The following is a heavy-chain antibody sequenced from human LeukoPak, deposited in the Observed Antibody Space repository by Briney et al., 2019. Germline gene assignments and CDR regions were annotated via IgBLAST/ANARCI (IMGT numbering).Heavy chain of an antibody. D-gene: IGHD2-21*01. CDR3: ARVVFPYRVSDY. V-gene: IGHV3-7*01. CDR1: GFTFSSYW. J-gene: IGHJ4*02. CDR2: IKQDGSEK. Sequence: GGSLRLSCAASGFTFSSYWMSWVRQAPGKGLEWVANIKQDGSEKYYVDSVKGRFTISKDNAKNSLYLQMNSLRVEDTAVYYCARVVFPYRVSDYWGQGTLVTVSS.